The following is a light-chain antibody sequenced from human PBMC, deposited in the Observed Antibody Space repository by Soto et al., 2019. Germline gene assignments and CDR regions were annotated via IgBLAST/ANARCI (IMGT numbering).Light chain of an antibody. Sequence: SVLTQSPATLSVSPGERATLSGRASESVTSYLAWYQPKPGQAPRLHIYDVSTRASGIPARFSGSGSGTDCTLTISSLAPEDCAGYYCQQRSTLHLTFGGGTKVEIK. CDR2: DVS. CDR1: ESVTSY. J-gene: IGKJ4*01. CDR3: QQRSTLHLT. V-gene: IGKV3-11*01.